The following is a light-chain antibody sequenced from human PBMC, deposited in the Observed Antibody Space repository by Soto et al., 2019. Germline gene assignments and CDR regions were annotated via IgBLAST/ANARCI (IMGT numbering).Light chain of an antibody. Sequence: EIVLTQSPGTLSLSPGERATLSCRASQSVSSSYLAWYQQKPGQAPRLLISDTSNRATGIPARFSGSGSGTDFTLTISSLEPEDFAVYYCQQRSNWPIITFGQGTRLE. V-gene: IGKV3D-20*02. J-gene: IGKJ5*01. CDR1: QSVSSSY. CDR2: DTS. CDR3: QQRSNWPIIT.